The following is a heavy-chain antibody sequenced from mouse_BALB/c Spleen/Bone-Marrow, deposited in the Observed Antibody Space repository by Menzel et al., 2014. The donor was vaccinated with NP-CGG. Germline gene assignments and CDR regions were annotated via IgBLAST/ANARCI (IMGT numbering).Heavy chain of an antibody. J-gene: IGHJ3*01. CDR2: INPYNGGT. V-gene: IGHV1-25*01. Sequence: VQLQQPGPELVKPGASMRISCKASGYSFTGYTMNWVKQSHGKNLEWIGLINPYNGGTNYNQKFKGKATLTVDNSSSTAYMELLSLTSEDSAVYYCARDFYGFSYGFAYWGQGTLVTVSA. D-gene: IGHD1-1*01. CDR1: GYSFTGYT. CDR3: ARDFYGFSYGFAY.